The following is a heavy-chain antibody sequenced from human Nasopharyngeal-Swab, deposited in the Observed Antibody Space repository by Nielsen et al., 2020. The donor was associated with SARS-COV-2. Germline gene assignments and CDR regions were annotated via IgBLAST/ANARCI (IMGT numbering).Heavy chain of an antibody. CDR3: ARVQGIVVVQPFDY. Sequence: GESLKISCAASGFTFSSYAMHWVRQAPGKGLEWVAVIPYDGSNKYYADSVKGRITISRDNSKNTLYLQMNSLRAEDTAVYYCARVQGIVVVQPFDYWGQGTLVTVSS. CDR1: GFTFSSYA. CDR2: IPYDGSNK. D-gene: IGHD3-22*01. V-gene: IGHV3-30*04. J-gene: IGHJ4*02.